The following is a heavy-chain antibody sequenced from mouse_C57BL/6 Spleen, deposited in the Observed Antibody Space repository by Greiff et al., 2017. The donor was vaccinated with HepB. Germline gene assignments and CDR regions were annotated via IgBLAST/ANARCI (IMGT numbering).Heavy chain of an antibody. Sequence: EVQLVESGGGLVKPGGSLKLSCAASGFTFSSYAMSWVRQTPEKRLEWVATISDGGSYTYYPDNVKGRFTISRDNAKNNLYPQMSHLKSEDTAMYYCARGGAAPFDYWGQGTTLTVSS. CDR2: ISDGGSYT. D-gene: IGHD3-3*01. V-gene: IGHV5-4*01. J-gene: IGHJ2*01. CDR3: ARGGAAPFDY. CDR1: GFTFSSYA.